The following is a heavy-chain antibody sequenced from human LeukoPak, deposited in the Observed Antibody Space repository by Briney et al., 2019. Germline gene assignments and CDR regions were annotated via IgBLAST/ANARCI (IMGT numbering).Heavy chain of an antibody. CDR2: IIPIFGTA. V-gene: IGHV1-69*13. D-gene: IGHD4-23*01. Sequence: ASVKVSCKTYGGTFSSYAIIWVRQAPGQGLEWMGGIIPIFGTANYAQKFQGRVTITADESTSTAYMELSSLRSEDTAVYYCARRWVTYFDYWGQGTLVTVSS. J-gene: IGHJ4*02. CDR3: ARRWVTYFDY. CDR1: GGTFSSYA.